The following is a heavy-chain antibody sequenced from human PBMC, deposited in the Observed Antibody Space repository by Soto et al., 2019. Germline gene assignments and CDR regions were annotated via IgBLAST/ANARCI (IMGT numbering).Heavy chain of an antibody. V-gene: IGHV1-69*01. CDR3: ARASLRYCSSTSCYKVYYYGMDV. Sequence: QVQLVQSGAEVKKPGSSVKVSCKASGGTFSSYAISWVRQAPGQGLEWMGGIIPIFGTANYAQKFQGRVTITADESTSTAYMELSSLRSEDTAVYYCARASLRYCSSTSCYKVYYYGMDVWCQGTTVTVSS. CDR2: IIPIFGTA. J-gene: IGHJ6*02. D-gene: IGHD2-2*02. CDR1: GGTFSSYA.